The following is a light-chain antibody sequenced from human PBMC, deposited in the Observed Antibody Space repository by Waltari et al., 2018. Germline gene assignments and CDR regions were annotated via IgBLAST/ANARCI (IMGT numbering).Light chain of an antibody. CDR2: EVD. CDR3: SSYAGSNKLI. Sequence: QSALTQPPSASGSPGQTVIISCTRTRSDIGASKYVPWYQQIPGRAPALIIYEVDRRPPGVPDRFSGSKSGNTASLTVSGLQTEDEGDYYCSSYAGSNKLIFGGVTKLTVL. V-gene: IGLV2-8*01. J-gene: IGLJ2*01. CDR1: RSDIGASKY.